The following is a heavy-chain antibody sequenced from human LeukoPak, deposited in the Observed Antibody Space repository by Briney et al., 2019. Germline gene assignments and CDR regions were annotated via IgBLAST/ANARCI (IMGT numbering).Heavy chain of an antibody. CDR1: GGSFSGYY. J-gene: IGHJ5*02. D-gene: IGHD6-13*01. CDR3: ARRPRYSSSSRDPNWFDP. CDR2: INHSGST. V-gene: IGHV4-34*01. Sequence: PSETLSLTCTVYGGSFSGYYWSWIRQPPGKGLEWIGEINHSGSTNYNPSLKSRVTISVDTSKNQFSLKLSSVTAADTAVYYCARRPRYSSSSRDPNWFDPWGQGTLVTVSS.